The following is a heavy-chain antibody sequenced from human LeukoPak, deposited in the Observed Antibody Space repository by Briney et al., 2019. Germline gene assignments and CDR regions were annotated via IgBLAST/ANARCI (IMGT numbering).Heavy chain of an antibody. CDR1: GFTFSTYV. V-gene: IGHV3-23*01. CDR2: ISDSGGRT. Sequence: GGSLRLSCAASGFTFSTYVMNWVRQAPGKGLEWVSTISDSGGRTYYVYTVRGRCAISRDNSKSTLYLQMNSLRAEDTAVYYCGRYYVMDGWGQGTSVTVSS. J-gene: IGHJ6*02. CDR3: GRYYVMDG.